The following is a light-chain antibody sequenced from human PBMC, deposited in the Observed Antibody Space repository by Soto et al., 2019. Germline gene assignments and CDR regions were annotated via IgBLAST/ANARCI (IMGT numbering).Light chain of an antibody. CDR2: AAS. V-gene: IGKV3-20*01. CDR3: QHFNKWPHMPA. CDR1: QSVNSNY. Sequence: EIVLTQSPGTLSLSPGERATLSCRSSQSVNSNYLAWYQQKPGQAPRLLIYAASSRAAGFPDRFSGSGSETDFTLTISRLEPEDFAVYYCQHFNKWPHMPAFGGGTKLAIK. J-gene: IGKJ4*01.